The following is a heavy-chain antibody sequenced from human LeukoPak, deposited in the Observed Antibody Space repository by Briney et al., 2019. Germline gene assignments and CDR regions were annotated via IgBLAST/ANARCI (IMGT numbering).Heavy chain of an antibody. Sequence: GRSLRLSSAASGFISANYAMHSVRQAPGKGLEWVSGISWNGGVVAYVDSVKSRFTISRDNAMSSLYLQMSSLKVEDTAHYYCAKIAVPIPGRYHIDIWGKGITVTVSS. J-gene: IGHJ6*03. D-gene: IGHD2-2*02. V-gene: IGHV3-9*02. CDR1: GFISANYA. CDR3: AKIAVPIPGRYHIDI. CDR2: ISWNGGVV.